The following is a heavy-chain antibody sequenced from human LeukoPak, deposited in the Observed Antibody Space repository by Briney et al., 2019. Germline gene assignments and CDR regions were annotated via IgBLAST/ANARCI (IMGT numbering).Heavy chain of an antibody. J-gene: IGHJ4*02. CDR2: ISGIGGST. Sequence: GGSLRLSCAASGFTFSSYAMSWVRQAPGKGLEWVSSISGIGGSTYYADSVKGRFTISRANSNNTLYLEMNSLRAEDTAVYYCAKGEKLLWFGEPSKSLDYWGQGTLVTVSS. CDR1: GFTFSSYA. CDR3: AKGEKLLWFGEPSKSLDY. D-gene: IGHD3-10*01. V-gene: IGHV3-23*01.